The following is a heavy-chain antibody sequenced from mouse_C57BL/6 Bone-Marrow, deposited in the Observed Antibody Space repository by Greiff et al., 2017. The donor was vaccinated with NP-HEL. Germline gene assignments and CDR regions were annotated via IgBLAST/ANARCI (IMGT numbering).Heavy chain of an antibody. CDR2: IYPSDSET. V-gene: IGHV1-61*01. D-gene: IGHD1-1*01. CDR3: ARETNYYGSSYDYAMDY. CDR1: GYTFTSYW. Sequence: QVQLQQPGAELVRPGSSVKLSCKASGYTFTSYWMDWVKQRPGQGLEWIGNIYPSDSETHYNQKFKDKATLTVDTSSSTAYMELHSLTSEDSAVYFCARETNYYGSSYDYAMDYWGQGTSVTVSS. J-gene: IGHJ4*01.